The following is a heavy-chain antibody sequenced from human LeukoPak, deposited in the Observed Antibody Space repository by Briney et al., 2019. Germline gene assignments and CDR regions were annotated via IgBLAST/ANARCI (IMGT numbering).Heavy chain of an antibody. D-gene: IGHD3-22*01. CDR1: GGPISSYY. CDR2: IYYSGRT. V-gene: IGHV4-59*08. J-gene: IGHJ3*02. CDR3: ARRYYYDSSGPSFDI. Sequence: PSETLPLTCTVSGGPISSYYWSLIRQPPGKGLPWIGYIYYSGRTNYNPSLKSRVTISVDTSKNQFCLKLSSVTAADRAVYYCARRYYYDSSGPSFDIWGQGTMVTVSS.